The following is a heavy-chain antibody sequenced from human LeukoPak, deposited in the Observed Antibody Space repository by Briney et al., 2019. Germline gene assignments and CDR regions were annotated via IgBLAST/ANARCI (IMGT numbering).Heavy chain of an antibody. CDR2: IYYSGST. V-gene: IGHV4-39*07. J-gene: IGHJ4*02. Sequence: PSETLSLTCTVSGGSISSSSYYWGWIRQPPGKGLEWIGSIYYSGSTYYNPSLKSRVTISVDTSKNQFSLKLSSVTAADTAVYYCARGVHYYGRGFDYWGQGTLVTVSS. CDR1: GGSISSSSYY. D-gene: IGHD3-10*01. CDR3: ARGVHYYGRGFDY.